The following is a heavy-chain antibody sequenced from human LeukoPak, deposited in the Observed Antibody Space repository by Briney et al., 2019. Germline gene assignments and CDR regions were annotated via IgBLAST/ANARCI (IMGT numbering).Heavy chain of an antibody. V-gene: IGHV4-59*01. Sequence: SETLSLTCTVSGGSISSYYWSWIRQPPGKGLEWIGYIYYSGSINYNPSLKSRVTISVDTSKNQFSLKLSSVTAADTAVYYCARVRGTTVVTWAFDIWGQGTMVTVSS. CDR1: GGSISSYY. CDR2: IYYSGSI. CDR3: ARVRGTTVVTWAFDI. J-gene: IGHJ3*02. D-gene: IGHD4-23*01.